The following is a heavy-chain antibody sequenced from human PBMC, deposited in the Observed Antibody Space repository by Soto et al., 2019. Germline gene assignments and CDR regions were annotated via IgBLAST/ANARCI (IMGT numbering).Heavy chain of an antibody. CDR3: ARRGSGSYSDY. V-gene: IGHV3-74*01. CDR1: GFSFSSYW. Sequence: GGSLRLSCVGSGFSFSSYWVHWVRQPPGKGLEWVSRINAGGTSISYAESVKGRFTISRDNAKNTLFLQMNSLRAEVTAVYYCARRGSGSYSDYWGQGTLVTVSS. CDR2: INAGGTSI. D-gene: IGHD3-10*01. J-gene: IGHJ4*02.